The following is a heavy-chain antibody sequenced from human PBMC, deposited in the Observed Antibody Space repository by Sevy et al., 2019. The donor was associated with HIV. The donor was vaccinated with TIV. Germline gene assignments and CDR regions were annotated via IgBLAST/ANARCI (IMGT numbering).Heavy chain of an antibody. CDR3: ARASPNYYYGMDV. CDR1: GASISGYY. CDR2: IFYSRST. V-gene: IGHV4-59*01. J-gene: IGHJ6*02. Sequence: SETLSLTCTVSGASISGYYWSWIRQPPGKGLEWIGYIFYSRSTHYSPSLKSRVTISVDTSKNQFSLRLSSMTAADTAVYYCARASPNYYYGMDVWGQGTTVTVCS.